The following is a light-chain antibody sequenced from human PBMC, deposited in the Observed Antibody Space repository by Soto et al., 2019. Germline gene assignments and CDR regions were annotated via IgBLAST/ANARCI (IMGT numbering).Light chain of an antibody. CDR2: EVS. J-gene: IGLJ1*01. Sequence: QSALTQPPSASGSPGQSVTISCTGTSRDVGGYNYVSWYQQHPGKAPKLMIYEVSKRPSGVPDRFSGSKSGDTASLTVSGLQAEDEADYYCSSYAGSNNVFGTGTKVPVL. CDR3: SSYAGSNNV. CDR1: SRDVGGYNY. V-gene: IGLV2-8*01.